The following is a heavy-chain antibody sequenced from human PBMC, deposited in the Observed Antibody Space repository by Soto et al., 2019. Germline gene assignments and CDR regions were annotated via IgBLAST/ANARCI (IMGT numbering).Heavy chain of an antibody. D-gene: IGHD3-10*01. Sequence: QVQLVQSGAEVKKPGSSVKVSCKASGGTFSSYAISWVRQAPGQGLEWMGGIIPIFGTANYAQKFQGRVTITADESTSTAYMELSSLRSEDTAVYYCARDTRYYYGSGSYVYGMDVWGQGTTVTVSS. J-gene: IGHJ6*02. CDR2: IIPIFGTA. V-gene: IGHV1-69*12. CDR3: ARDTRYYYGSGSYVYGMDV. CDR1: GGTFSSYA.